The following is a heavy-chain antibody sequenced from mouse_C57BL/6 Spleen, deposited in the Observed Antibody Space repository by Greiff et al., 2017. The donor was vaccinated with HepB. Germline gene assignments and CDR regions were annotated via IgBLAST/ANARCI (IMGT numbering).Heavy chain of an antibody. J-gene: IGHJ3*01. Sequence: QVQLQQSGPELVKPGASVKISCKASGYAFSSSWMNWVKQRPGKGLEWIGRIYPGDGDTNYNGKFKGKATLTADKSSSTAYMQLSSLTSEDSAVYCCARGGSNYGFAYWGQGTLVTVSA. CDR2: IYPGDGDT. D-gene: IGHD2-5*01. CDR1: GYAFSSSW. CDR3: ARGGSNYGFAY. V-gene: IGHV1-82*01.